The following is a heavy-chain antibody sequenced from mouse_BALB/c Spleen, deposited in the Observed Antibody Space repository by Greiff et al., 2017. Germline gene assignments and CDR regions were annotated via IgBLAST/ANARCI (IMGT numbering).Heavy chain of an antibody. CDR1: GYSITSDYA. Sequence: DVQLQESGPGLVKPSQSLSLTCTATGYSITSDYAWYLIRKPPGNKLEWTDYISYSGSTSYNPSLKSRITISRDTSKNQFYLQLNSVTTEDTATYYCARLDGGLAYWGQGTLVTVSA. CDR2: ISYSGST. D-gene: IGHD2-3*01. CDR3: ARLDGGLAY. J-gene: IGHJ3*01. V-gene: IGHV3-2*02.